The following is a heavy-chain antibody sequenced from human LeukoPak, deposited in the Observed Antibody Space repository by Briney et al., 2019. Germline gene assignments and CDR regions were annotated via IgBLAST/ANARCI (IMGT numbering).Heavy chain of an antibody. CDR3: AKVDNDYGDRYFDY. Sequence: GGSLRLSCAASGLTFSSYGMHWVRQAPGKGLEWVAVISYDGSNKYYADSVKGRFTISRDNSKNTLYLQMNSLRAEDTAVYYCAKVDNDYGDRYFDYWGQGTLVTVSS. CDR2: ISYDGSNK. J-gene: IGHJ4*02. CDR1: GLTFSSYG. D-gene: IGHD4-17*01. V-gene: IGHV3-30*18.